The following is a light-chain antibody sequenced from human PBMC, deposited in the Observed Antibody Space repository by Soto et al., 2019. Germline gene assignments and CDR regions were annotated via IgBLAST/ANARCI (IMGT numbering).Light chain of an antibody. J-gene: IGLJ1*01. CDR3: AAWDYSLNGYV. CDR1: SSNIETNT. V-gene: IGLV1-44*01. CDR2: SNN. Sequence: QSVLTQPPSASATPGQRVIISCSGSSSNIETNTVNWYQQLPGTAPKLLIYSNNQRPSGVPDRFSGSKSGTSASLAISGLQSEDEADYYCAAWDYSLNGYVFGTGTKVTVL.